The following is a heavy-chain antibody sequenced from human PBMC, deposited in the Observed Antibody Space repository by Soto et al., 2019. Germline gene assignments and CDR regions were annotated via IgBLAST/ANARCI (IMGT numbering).Heavy chain of an antibody. Sequence: SVKVSCKASGGTFSSYAISWVRQAPGQGLEWMGGIIPIFGTANYAQKFQGRVTITADESTSTAYMELSSLRSEDTAVYYCAKSPSLYCSGGSCYPSNYYYGMDVWGQGTTVTVSS. CDR2: IIPIFGTA. J-gene: IGHJ6*02. V-gene: IGHV1-69*13. CDR3: AKSPSLYCSGGSCYPSNYYYGMDV. CDR1: GGTFSSYA. D-gene: IGHD2-15*01.